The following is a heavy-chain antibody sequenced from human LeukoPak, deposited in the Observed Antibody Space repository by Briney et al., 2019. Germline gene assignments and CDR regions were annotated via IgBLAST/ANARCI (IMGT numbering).Heavy chain of an antibody. V-gene: IGHV1-46*01. J-gene: IGHJ6*02. CDR3: ARYCSSTSCYISDYYYYGMDV. CDR1: GYTFTSYY. Sequence: GASVKVSCKASGYTFTSYYMHWARQAPGQGLEWMGIINPSGGSTSYAQKFQGRVTMTRDTSTSTVYMELSSLRSEDTAVYYCARYCSSTSCYISDYYYYGMDVWGQGTTVTVSS. D-gene: IGHD2-2*02. CDR2: INPSGGST.